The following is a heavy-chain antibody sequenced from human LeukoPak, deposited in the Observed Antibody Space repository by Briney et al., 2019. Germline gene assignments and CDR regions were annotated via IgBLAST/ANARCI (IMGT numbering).Heavy chain of an antibody. J-gene: IGHJ6*03. V-gene: IGHV5-51*01. CDR3: ARLGPAVVPAAPYYYYYMDV. CDR1: GYSFTSYW. CDR2: IYPGDSDT. D-gene: IGHD2-2*01. Sequence: GESLKISCKGSGYSFTSYWIGWVRQRPGKGLEWMGIIYPGDSDTRYSPSFQGQVTISADKSISTAYLQWSSLKASDTAMYYCARLGPAVVPAAPYYYYYMDVWGKGTTVTVSS.